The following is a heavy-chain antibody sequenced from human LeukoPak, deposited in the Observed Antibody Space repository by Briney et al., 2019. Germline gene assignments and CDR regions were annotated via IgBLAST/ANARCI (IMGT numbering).Heavy chain of an antibody. CDR3: ARTYCGGDCYSDWFDP. J-gene: IGHJ5*02. CDR1: GGSISSYY. CDR2: IYYSGST. V-gene: IGHV4-59*08. D-gene: IGHD2-21*02. Sequence: SETLSLTCTVSGGSISSYYWSCIRQPPGKGLEWIGYIYYSGSTNYNPSLKSRVTISVDTSKNQFSLKLSSVTAADTAVYYCARTYCGGDCYSDWFDPWGQGTLVTVSS.